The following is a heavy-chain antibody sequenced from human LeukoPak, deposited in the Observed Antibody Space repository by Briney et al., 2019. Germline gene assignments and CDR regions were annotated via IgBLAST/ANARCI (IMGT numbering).Heavy chain of an antibody. CDR1: GFTFSSYW. J-gene: IGHJ4*02. CDR3: TTTDYSNYPPFDY. CDR2: IKQDGSEK. Sequence: GGSLRLSCAASGFTFSSYWMSWVRQDPGKGLEWVANIKQDGSEKYYVDSVRGRFTISRDDSKNTLYLQMNSLKTEDTAVYYCTTTDYSNYPPFDYWGQGTLVTVSS. V-gene: IGHV3-7*03. D-gene: IGHD4-11*01.